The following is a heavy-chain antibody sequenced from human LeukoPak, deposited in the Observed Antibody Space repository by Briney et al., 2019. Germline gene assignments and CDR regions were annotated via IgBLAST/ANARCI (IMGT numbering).Heavy chain of an antibody. CDR3: ARGGDCSGGSCFYYYYMDV. Sequence: ASVKVSCKVSGYTLTELAIHWVRQAPGKGLEWMGGFDPEDGGTIYAQKLKGRVTMTEDTSADTAYMELNSLKSEDTAVYYCARGGDCSGGSCFYYYYMDVWGKGTTVTVSS. V-gene: IGHV1-24*01. J-gene: IGHJ6*03. CDR1: GYTLTELA. CDR2: FDPEDGGT. D-gene: IGHD2-15*01.